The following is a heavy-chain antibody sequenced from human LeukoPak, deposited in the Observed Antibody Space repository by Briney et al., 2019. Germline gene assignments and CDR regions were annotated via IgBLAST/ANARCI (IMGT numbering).Heavy chain of an antibody. CDR2: INHSGST. CDR3: ARLKGYCSSTSCKGANFDY. V-gene: IGHV4-34*01. D-gene: IGHD2-2*01. Sequence: PSETLSLTCAVYGGSFSGYYWSWIRQPPGKGLEWIGEINHSGSTNYNPSLKSRVTISVDTSKNQFSLKLSSVTAADTAVYYCARLKGYCSSTSCKGANFDYWGQGTLVTVSS. CDR1: GGSFSGYY. J-gene: IGHJ4*02.